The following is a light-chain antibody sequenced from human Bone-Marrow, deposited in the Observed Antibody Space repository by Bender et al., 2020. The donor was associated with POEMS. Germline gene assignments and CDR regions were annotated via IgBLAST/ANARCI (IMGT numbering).Light chain of an antibody. CDR3: QSCDTTNQV. CDR1: SSNIGTNP. V-gene: IGLV1-44*01. CDR2: INN. J-gene: IGLJ2*01. Sequence: QSVLTQPPSASGTPGQRVTISCSGSSSNIGTNPVNWYQQLPGTAPKLLIYINNQRPSGVPDRFSGSKSGTSASLTISGLTTEDEADYYCQSCDTTNQVFGGGTTLTVL.